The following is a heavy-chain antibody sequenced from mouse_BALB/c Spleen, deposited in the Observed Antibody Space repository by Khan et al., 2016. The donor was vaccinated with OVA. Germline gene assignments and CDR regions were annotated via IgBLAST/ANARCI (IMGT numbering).Heavy chain of an antibody. V-gene: IGHV1-9*01. D-gene: IGHD2-1*01. Sequence: QVQLQQSGAELMKPGASVKISCKATGYTFSSYWIEWVKQRPGHGLEWIGEILPGSGSTNYNERFKGKATFTADTSSNTVYMQLSSLTSDDSAVYYCARYGNHCYFGVWGAGTTVTVSS. CDR2: ILPGSGST. J-gene: IGHJ1*01. CDR3: ARYGNHCYFGV. CDR1: GYTFSSYW.